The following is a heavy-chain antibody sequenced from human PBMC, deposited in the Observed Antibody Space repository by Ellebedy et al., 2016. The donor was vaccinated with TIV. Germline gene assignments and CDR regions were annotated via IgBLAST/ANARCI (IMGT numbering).Heavy chain of an antibody. CDR1: GGTLSIYT. V-gene: IGHV1-69*06. CDR2: INAVFGTA. CDR3: ARDRLRGVIAAYYYGMDV. J-gene: IGHJ6*02. D-gene: IGHD3-10*01. Sequence: SVKVSXXTSGGTLSIYTINWVRQAPGQGLEWMGGINAVFGTATSAQKFQGRLTITADKSTSTVYMELSSLRSDDSAVYYCARDRLRGVIAAYYYGMDVWGQGTTVTVFS.